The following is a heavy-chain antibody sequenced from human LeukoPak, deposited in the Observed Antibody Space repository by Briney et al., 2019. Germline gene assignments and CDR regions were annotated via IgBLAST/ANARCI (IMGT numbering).Heavy chain of an antibody. Sequence: GGSLRLSCAASGFTFDDYAMHWVRQAPGRGLEWVSGISWNSGSIGYADSVKGRFTISRDNAKNSLYLQMNSLRAEDTALYYCAKDSGDGYKKTTIDYWGQGTLVTVSS. CDR1: GFTFDDYA. CDR3: AKDSGDGYKKTTIDY. CDR2: ISWNSGSI. J-gene: IGHJ4*02. D-gene: IGHD5-24*01. V-gene: IGHV3-9*01.